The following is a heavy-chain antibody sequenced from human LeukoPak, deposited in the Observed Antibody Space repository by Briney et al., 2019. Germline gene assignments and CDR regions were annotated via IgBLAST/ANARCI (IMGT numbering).Heavy chain of an antibody. V-gene: IGHV3-23*01. J-gene: IGHJ4*02. D-gene: IGHD1-26*01. CDR1: GLTFSSYA. CDR3: AKDRVHSGSYGYLDY. Sequence: GGSLTLSCTASGLTFSSYAMSWVRQAPGKGLEWVSAVSGSGCHTYCAGSVEGRFTISRDNSKNALYLQMNSLRAEDTAVYYWAKDRVHSGSYGYLDYWGQGTLVTVSS. CDR2: VSGSGCHT.